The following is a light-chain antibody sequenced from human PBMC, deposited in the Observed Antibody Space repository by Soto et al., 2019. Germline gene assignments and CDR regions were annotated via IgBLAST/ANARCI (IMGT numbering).Light chain of an antibody. CDR2: AAS. CDR3: QQANSFPVT. V-gene: IGKV1-12*01. J-gene: IGKJ4*01. CDR1: QSIRSW. Sequence: DIQMTQSPSILSASVGDRVTITCRASQSIRSWLAWYQQKPGKAPKLLIYAASKLQTGVPSRFSGSGSGTDFTLTINSLQPEDFATYYCQQANSFPVTFGGGTKVDIK.